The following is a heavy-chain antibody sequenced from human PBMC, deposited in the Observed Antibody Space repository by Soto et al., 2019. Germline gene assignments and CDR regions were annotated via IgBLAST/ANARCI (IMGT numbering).Heavy chain of an antibody. CDR1: GFTFSSYD. Sequence: GGSLRLSCAASGFTFSSYDMHWVRQATGKGLEWVSAIGTAGDTYYPGSVKGRFTISRENAKNSLYLQMNSLRAGDTAVYYCARATCSGGSCTDAFDIWGQGTMVTVSS. D-gene: IGHD2-15*01. V-gene: IGHV3-13*01. CDR2: IGTAGDT. J-gene: IGHJ3*02. CDR3: ARATCSGGSCTDAFDI.